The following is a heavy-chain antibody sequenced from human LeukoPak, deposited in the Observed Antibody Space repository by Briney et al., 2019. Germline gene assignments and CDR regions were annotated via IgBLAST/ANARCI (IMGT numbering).Heavy chain of an antibody. CDR3: ARGAMSTFARFDS. CDR1: GFSVSDHY. J-gene: IGHJ4*02. D-gene: IGHD2/OR15-2a*01. V-gene: IGHV3-53*01. CDR2: IFADDLT. Sequence: GGSLRLSCVVSGFSVSDHYMSWVRQAPGKGLQWLSVIFADDLTYYEDSIKGRFTISRDRSQNTLYLQMEGLRAEDTAVYYCARGAMSTFARFDSWGQGTLVSVSS.